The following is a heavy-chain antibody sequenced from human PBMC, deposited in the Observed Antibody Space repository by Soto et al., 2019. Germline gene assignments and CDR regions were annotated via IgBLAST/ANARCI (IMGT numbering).Heavy chain of an antibody. J-gene: IGHJ4*02. CDR3: AKPQWELLD. CDR2: ISGSGDST. D-gene: IGHD1-26*01. V-gene: IGHV3-23*01. CDR1: GLTFSSYS. Sequence: PGGSLRLSCAASGLTFSSYSMSWVRQAPGKGLEWASAISGSGDSTYYADSVKGRFTISRDNSRNTLYLQMNRLRAEDTAVYYCAKPQWELLDWGQGTLVTVSS.